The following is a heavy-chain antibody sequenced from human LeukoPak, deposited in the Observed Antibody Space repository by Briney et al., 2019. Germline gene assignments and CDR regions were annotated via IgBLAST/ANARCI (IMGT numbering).Heavy chain of an antibody. CDR1: GFTFSNYV. CDR2: ISGSGGHT. CDR3: ARDRGYSGYDYSDY. D-gene: IGHD5-12*01. Sequence: GGSLRLSCAASGFTFSNYVMSWVRQAPGKGLEWVSAISGSGGHTYYVDSVKGRFTISRDNSKNTLYLQMNSLRAEDTAVYYCARDRGYSGYDYSDYWGQGTLVTVSS. J-gene: IGHJ4*02. V-gene: IGHV3-23*01.